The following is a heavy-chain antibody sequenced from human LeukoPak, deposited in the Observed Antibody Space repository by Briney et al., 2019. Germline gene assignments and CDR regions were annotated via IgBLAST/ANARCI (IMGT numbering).Heavy chain of an antibody. CDR1: GFTFGDYA. CDR2: IRSKAYGGTT. J-gene: IGHJ4*02. CDR3: GSGYYDSSGYYWEHGGY. D-gene: IGHD3-22*01. Sequence: HPGGSLRLSCAASGFTFGDYAMSWFRQAPGKGLEWVGFIRSKAYGGTTEYAASVKGRFTISRDDSKSIAYLQMNSLKTEDTAVYYCGSGYYDSSGYYWEHGGYWGQGTLVTVSS. V-gene: IGHV3-49*03.